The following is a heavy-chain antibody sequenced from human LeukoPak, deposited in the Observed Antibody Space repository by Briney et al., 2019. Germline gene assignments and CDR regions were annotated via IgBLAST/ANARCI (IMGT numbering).Heavy chain of an antibody. D-gene: IGHD3-10*01. J-gene: IGHJ6*04. V-gene: IGHV1-46*01. CDR2: INPSGGST. Sequence: ASVKVSCKASGYTFTSYYMHWVRQAPGQGLEWMGIINPSGGSTSYAQKFQGRVTMTRDTSTSTVYMELSSLRSEDTAAYYCARDVREYYGSGSYYYYYGMDVWGKGTTVTVSS. CDR1: GYTFTSYY. CDR3: ARDVREYYGSGSYYYYYGMDV.